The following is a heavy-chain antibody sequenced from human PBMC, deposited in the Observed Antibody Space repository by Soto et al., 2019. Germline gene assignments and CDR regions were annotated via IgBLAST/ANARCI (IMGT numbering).Heavy chain of an antibody. CDR1: GGTFSSYA. V-gene: IGHV1-69*13. CDR2: IIPIFGTA. D-gene: IGHD2-2*01. CDR3: ASRWDIVVVPAAMRGADYGMDV. Sequence: SVKVSCKASGGTFSSYAISWVRQAPGQGLEWMGGIIPIFGTANYAQKLQGRVTITADESTSTAYMELSSLRSEDTAVYYCASRWDIVVVPAAMRGADYGMDVWGQGTTVTVSS. J-gene: IGHJ6*02.